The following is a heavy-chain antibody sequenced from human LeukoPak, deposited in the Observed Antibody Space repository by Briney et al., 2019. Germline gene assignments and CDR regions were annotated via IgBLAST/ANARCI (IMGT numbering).Heavy chain of an antibody. CDR2: ISWNSGSI. CDR3: AKDVVSSWSTGPSGVNWFDP. Sequence: AGGSLRLSCAASGFTFDDYAMHWVRQAPGKGLEWVSGISWNSGSIGYADSVKGRFTISRDNAKNSLYLQMNSLRAEDTALYYCAKDVVSSWSTGPSGVNWFDPWGQGTLVTVSS. D-gene: IGHD6-13*01. V-gene: IGHV3-9*01. CDR1: GFTFDDYA. J-gene: IGHJ5*02.